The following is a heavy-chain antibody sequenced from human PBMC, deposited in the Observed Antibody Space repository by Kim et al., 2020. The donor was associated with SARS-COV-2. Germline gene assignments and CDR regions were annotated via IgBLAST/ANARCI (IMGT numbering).Heavy chain of an antibody. V-gene: IGHV3-21*01. CDR3: AREDSQAFDI. CDR1: GFTFSIYS. Sequence: GGSLRLSCAASGFTFSIYSMNWVRQAPGKGLEWVSSISGDSYIYDADSVKGRFTISRDNAKNSLFLQLNSLRVEDTAVYYCAREDSQAFDIWGQGTMVTVSS. CDR2: ISGDSYI. J-gene: IGHJ3*02.